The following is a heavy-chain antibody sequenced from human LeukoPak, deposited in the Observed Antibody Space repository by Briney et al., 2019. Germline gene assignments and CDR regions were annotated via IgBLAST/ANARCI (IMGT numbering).Heavy chain of an antibody. CDR3: ARNSGNYLGWFDP. CDR2: IYYSGRT. D-gene: IGHD1-26*01. V-gene: IGHV4-39*01. J-gene: IGHJ5*02. Sequence: PSETLSLTCSVSGGSISSSIYYWGWIRQPPGKGLEWIGSIYYSGRTYYNPSLKSRVTISVDTSKNQFSLKMSSVTAADTAMYYCARNSGNYLGWFDPWGQGTLVTVSS. CDR1: GGSISSSIYY.